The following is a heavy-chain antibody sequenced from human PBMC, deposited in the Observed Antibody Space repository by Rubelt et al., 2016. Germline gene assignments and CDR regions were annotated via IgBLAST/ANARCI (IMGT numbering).Heavy chain of an antibody. D-gene: IGHD3-3*01. CDR3: AIYDFWSGYYLDY. Sequence: EVQLVKSGAEVKKPGESLRLSCKGSGYSFTSYWMSWVRQRPGKGLEWMGRNDPSDSFTNYRPSFQGHVPLPADKSINTAYLQWSSLKASDTAMYYCAIYDFWSGYYLDYWGQGTLVTVSS. J-gene: IGHJ4*02. V-gene: IGHV5-10-1*03. CDR1: GYSFTSYW. CDR2: NDPSDSFT.